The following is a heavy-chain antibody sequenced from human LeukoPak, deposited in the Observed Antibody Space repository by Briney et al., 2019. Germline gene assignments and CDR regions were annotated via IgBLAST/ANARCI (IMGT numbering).Heavy chain of an antibody. CDR3: ATYDVLTGFVY. Sequence: GASVKVSCKASGGTFSDYVISWVRQAPGQGLNWMGGISPLLGAAKHTQKFQDRVTITADESTSTAYMGLSDLRSADTAVYYCATYDVLTGFVYWGQGTLVTVSS. CDR1: GGTFSDYV. CDR2: ISPLLGAA. D-gene: IGHD3/OR15-3a*01. J-gene: IGHJ4*02. V-gene: IGHV1-69*13.